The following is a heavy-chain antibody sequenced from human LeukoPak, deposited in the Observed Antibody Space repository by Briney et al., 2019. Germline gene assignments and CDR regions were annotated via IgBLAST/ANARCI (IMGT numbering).Heavy chain of an antibody. D-gene: IGHD3-9*01. J-gene: IGHJ6*02. CDR1: GGTFSGYY. CDR3: ARGPLLRYFDWLAYGMDV. Sequence: PSETLSLTCAVYGGTFSGYYWSWIRQRPGKGAEWIGAINHSGSTNYNPSLKSRVTISVDTSKNQFSLKLSSVTAADTAVYYCARGPLLRYFDWLAYGMDVWGQGTTVTVSS. V-gene: IGHV4-34*01. CDR2: INHSGST.